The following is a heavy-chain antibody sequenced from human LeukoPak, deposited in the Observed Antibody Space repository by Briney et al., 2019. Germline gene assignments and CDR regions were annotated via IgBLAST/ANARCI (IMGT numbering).Heavy chain of an antibody. V-gene: IGHV4-34*01. J-gene: IGHJ5*02. D-gene: IGHD3-10*01. Sequence: SETLSLTCAVYGGSFSGYYWSWIRQPPGKGLEWIGEINHSGSTNYNPSLKSRVTISVDTSKNQFSLKLCSVTAADTAVYYCARGRRGGTMVRGVIITSWFDPWGQGTLVTVSS. CDR3: ARGRRGGTMVRGVIITSWFDP. CDR1: GGSFSGYY. CDR2: INHSGST.